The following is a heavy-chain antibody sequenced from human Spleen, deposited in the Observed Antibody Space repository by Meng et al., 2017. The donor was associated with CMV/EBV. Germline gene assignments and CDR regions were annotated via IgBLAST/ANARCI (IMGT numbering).Heavy chain of an antibody. J-gene: IGHJ6*02. CDR2: ISSSSSYI. V-gene: IGHV3-21*01. D-gene: IGHD1-26*01. CDR3: ARISIVGATRAAFYYYGMDV. CDR1: GFTFSSYS. Sequence: GGSLRLSCAASGFTFSSYSMNWVRQAPGKGLEWVSSISSSSSYIYYADSVKGRFTISRDNAKNSLYLQMNSLRAEDTAVYYCARISIVGATRAAFYYYGMDVWVQCPPVTVSS.